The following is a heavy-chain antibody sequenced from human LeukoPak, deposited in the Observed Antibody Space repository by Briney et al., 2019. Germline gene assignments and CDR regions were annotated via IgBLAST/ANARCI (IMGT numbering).Heavy chain of an antibody. V-gene: IGHV3-30-3*01. J-gene: IGHJ4*02. CDR2: ISYDGSNK. CDR3: ARDRGVWKPFDY. CDR1: GFTFSSYA. Sequence: GRSLRLSCAASGFTFSSYAMHWVRQAPGKGLEWVAVISYDGSNKYYADSVKGRFTISRDNSKNTLYLQMNSLRAEDTAVYYCARDRGVWKPFDYWGQGTLVTVSS. D-gene: IGHD3-10*01.